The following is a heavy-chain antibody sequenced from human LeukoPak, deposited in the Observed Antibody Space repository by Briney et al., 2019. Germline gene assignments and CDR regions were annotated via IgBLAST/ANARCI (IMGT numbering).Heavy chain of an antibody. CDR1: GYTFTSYG. Sequence: ASVKVSCKASGYTFTSYGISWVRQAPGQGREWMGWISAYNGNTNYAQKLQGRVTMTTDTSTSTAYIELRSLRSDDTAVYYCAGSYGSGSYGFDYWGQGTLVTVSS. J-gene: IGHJ4*02. CDR3: AGSYGSGSYGFDY. D-gene: IGHD3-10*01. V-gene: IGHV1-18*01. CDR2: ISAYNGNT.